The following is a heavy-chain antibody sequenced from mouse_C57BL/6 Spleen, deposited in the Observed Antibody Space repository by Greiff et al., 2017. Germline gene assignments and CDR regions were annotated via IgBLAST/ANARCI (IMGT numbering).Heavy chain of an antibody. J-gene: IGHJ3*01. CDR1: GYSFTGYY. V-gene: IGHV1-31*01. CDR2: LYPYNGVS. Sequence: VQLPQSGPELVQPGASVKISCKASGYSFTGYYMRWVKQSHGNILDWIWYLYPYNGVSSYNQKFKGKATLPVDKSSSTAYLELRSLTSEDSAVYYCAYHSWFAYWGQGTLVTVSA. CDR3: AYHSWFAY.